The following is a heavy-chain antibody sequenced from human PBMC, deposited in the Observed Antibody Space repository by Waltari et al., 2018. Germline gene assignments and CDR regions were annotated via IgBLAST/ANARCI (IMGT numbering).Heavy chain of an antibody. D-gene: IGHD3-9*01. V-gene: IGHV1-2*02. Sequence: QVQLVQSGAEVKKPGASVKVSCKASGYTFTGYYMHRVRQAPGKGLEWRGWCNPHSGGTNYAQKVQGRVTMTRYTSISTAYMELSRLRSDDTAVYYCARDYDILTGYYQRTPLDYWGQGTLVTVSS. J-gene: IGHJ4*02. CDR2: CNPHSGGT. CDR1: GYTFTGYY. CDR3: ARDYDILTGYYQRTPLDY.